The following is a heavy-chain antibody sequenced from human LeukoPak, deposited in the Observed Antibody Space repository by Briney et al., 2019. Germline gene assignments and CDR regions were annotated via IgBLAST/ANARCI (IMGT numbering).Heavy chain of an antibody. CDR2: ISYDGKNK. Sequence: GKSLRLSCAASGFTFSTYGIHWVRQAPGKGLEWVAVISYDGKNKSYTDSVKGRFTISRDNSKNTLYLQMNSLTVEDTALYYCVRIATVTTPDYWGQGTLVTVSS. CDR1: GFTFSTYG. D-gene: IGHD4-17*01. CDR3: VRIATVTTPDY. V-gene: IGHV3-30*03. J-gene: IGHJ4*02.